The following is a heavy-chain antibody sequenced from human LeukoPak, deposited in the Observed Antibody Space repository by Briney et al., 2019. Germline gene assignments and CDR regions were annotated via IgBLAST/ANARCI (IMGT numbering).Heavy chain of an antibody. CDR3: ARDSIVATKGYNYYGLDV. CDR2: IIPIFGIT. D-gene: IGHD5-12*01. CDR1: GGTFSSYT. V-gene: IGHV1-69*04. Sequence: SVKVSCKASGGTFSSYTISWVRQAPGQGLEWMGRIIPIFGITKYAQKFQGRVTITADKSTSTANMELSSLRSEDTAVYYRARDSIVATKGYNYYGLDVWGQGTTVTVSS. J-gene: IGHJ6*02.